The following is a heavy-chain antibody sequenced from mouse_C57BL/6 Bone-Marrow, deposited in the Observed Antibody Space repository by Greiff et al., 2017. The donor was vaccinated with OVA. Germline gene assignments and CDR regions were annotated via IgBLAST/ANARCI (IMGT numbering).Heavy chain of an antibody. V-gene: IGHV1-64*01. CDR3: ARSLAGTKDY. CDR2: IHPNSGST. D-gene: IGHD4-1*01. Sequence: QVQLQQPGAELVKPGASVKLSCKASGYTFTSYWMHWVKQRPGQGLEWIGMIHPNSGSTNYNEKFKSKATLTVDKSSSTAYMQLSNLTSEDSAVYYCARSLAGTKDYWGQGTTLTVSS. CDR1: GYTFTSYW. J-gene: IGHJ2*01.